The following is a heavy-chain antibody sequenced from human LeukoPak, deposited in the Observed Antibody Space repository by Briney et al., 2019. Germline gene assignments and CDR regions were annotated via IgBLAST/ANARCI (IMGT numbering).Heavy chain of an antibody. CDR1: GGSFSGYY. CDR3: ARADYDFWSGYPNWFDP. D-gene: IGHD3-3*01. Sequence: PSETLSLTCAVYGGSFSGYYWSWIRQPPGKGLEWIGYIYYSGSTYYNPSLKSRVTISVDTSKNQFSLKLSSVTAADTAVYYCARADYDFWSGYPNWFDPWGQGTLVTVSS. CDR2: IYYSGST. V-gene: IGHV4-30-4*01. J-gene: IGHJ5*02.